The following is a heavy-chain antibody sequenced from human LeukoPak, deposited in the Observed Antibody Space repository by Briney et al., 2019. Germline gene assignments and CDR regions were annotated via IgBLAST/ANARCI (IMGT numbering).Heavy chain of an antibody. J-gene: IGHJ4*02. V-gene: IGHV1-2*02. CDR3: ARGSRVATITTYFDY. D-gene: IGHD5-12*01. CDR1: GYTFTGYY. Sequence: ASVKVSCKASGYTFTGYYMHWVRQAPGQGLEWMGWINPNSGGTNYAQKFQGRVTMTRDTSISTAYMELSRLRSDDTAVYYCARGSRVATITTYFDYWGQGTLDTVSS. CDR2: INPNSGGT.